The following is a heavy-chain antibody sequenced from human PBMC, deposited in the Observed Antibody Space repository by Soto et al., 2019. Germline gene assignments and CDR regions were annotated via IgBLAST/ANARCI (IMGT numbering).Heavy chain of an antibody. Sequence: PSQTLSLTCAISGDSVSSNSAAWNWIRQSPSRGLEWLGRTYFRSKWYNDYAISVKSRIAINPDTSKNQFSLKLDSVTAADTAVYYCARLGGYYQAFDSWGQGTLVTVSS. CDR2: TYFRSKWYN. CDR1: GDSVSSNSAA. D-gene: IGHD3-22*01. J-gene: IGHJ4*02. CDR3: ARLGGYYQAFDS. V-gene: IGHV6-1*01.